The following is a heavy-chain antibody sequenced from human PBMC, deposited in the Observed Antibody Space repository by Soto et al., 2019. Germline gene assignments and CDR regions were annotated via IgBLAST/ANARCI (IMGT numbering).Heavy chain of an antibody. J-gene: IGHJ6*02. CDR1: GFTFSSYA. V-gene: IGHV3-30-3*01. D-gene: IGHD3-22*01. CDR3: ARDSNYYDSSGYYRALGYYGMDV. CDR2: ISYDGSNK. Sequence: PGGSLRLSCAASGFTFSSYAMHWVRQAPGKGLEWVAVISYDGSNKYYADSVKGRFTISSDNSKNTLYLQMNSLRAEDTAVYYCARDSNYYDSSGYYRALGYYGMDVWGQGTTVTVSS.